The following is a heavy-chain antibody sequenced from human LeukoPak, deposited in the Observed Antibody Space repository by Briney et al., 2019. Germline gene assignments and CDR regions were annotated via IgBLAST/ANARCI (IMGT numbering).Heavy chain of an antibody. CDR2: IIPIFGTA. J-gene: IGHJ4*02. V-gene: IGHV1-69*06. CDR1: GGTFSSYA. Sequence: ASVKVSCKASGGTFSSYAISWVRQAPGQGLEWMGGIIPIFGTANYAQKFQGRVTITADKSTSTAYMELSSLRSEDTAVYYCARDLVTMVRGVIGQFDYWGQGTLVTVSS. D-gene: IGHD3-10*01. CDR3: ARDLVTMVRGVIGQFDY.